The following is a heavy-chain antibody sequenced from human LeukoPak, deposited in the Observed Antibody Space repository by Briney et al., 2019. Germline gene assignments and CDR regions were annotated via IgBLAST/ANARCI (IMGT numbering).Heavy chain of an antibody. V-gene: IGHV3-21*01. J-gene: IGHJ4*02. CDR3: AREGXXXEGXXFDX. Sequence: SGGSLRLSCAASGFIFSDYGMNWVRQAPGKGLEWVSYISRSSRYIYYADSMKGRLTISRDNAKNSLYLQMGSLRAEDTALYYCAREGXXXEGXXFDXWGQGTLVTVSS. CDR2: ISRSSRYI. CDR1: GFIFSDYG.